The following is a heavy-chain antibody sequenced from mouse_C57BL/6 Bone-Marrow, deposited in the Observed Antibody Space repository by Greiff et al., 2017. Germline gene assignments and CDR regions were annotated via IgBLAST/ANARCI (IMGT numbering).Heavy chain of an antibody. Sequence: QVQLQQSGAELMKPGASVPLSCKATGYTFTGYWIEWVKQRPGHGLEWIGEILPGSGSTNYNEKFKGKATFTADTYSNTAYMQLGSLTTEDAAIYCCGRGDYYGSSHWYFDVWGTGTTVTVSS. V-gene: IGHV1-9*01. D-gene: IGHD1-1*01. CDR1: GYTFTGYW. CDR2: ILPGSGST. J-gene: IGHJ1*03. CDR3: GRGDYYGSSHWYFDV.